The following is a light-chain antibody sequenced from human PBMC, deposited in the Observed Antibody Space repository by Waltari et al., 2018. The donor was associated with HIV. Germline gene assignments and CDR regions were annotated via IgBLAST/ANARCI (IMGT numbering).Light chain of an antibody. J-gene: IGKJ5*01. Sequence: DIHMTQSPSTLSAFVGDRVTITCRASQNINKWLAWYQQKPGNVPKLLIHRASALEDGVSSRFSGSGSATEFTLIIDSLEPDDFATYYCQQYNTDPSFGQGTRLE. CDR2: RAS. CDR1: QNINKW. CDR3: QQYNTDPS. V-gene: IGKV1-5*03.